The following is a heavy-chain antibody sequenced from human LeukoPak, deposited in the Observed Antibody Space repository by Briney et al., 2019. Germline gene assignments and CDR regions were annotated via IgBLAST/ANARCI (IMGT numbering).Heavy chain of an antibody. CDR3: ARISLFDYYYGMDV. V-gene: IGHV7-4-1*02. J-gene: IGHJ6*02. CDR2: INTNTGNP. CDR1: GYTFTSYA. D-gene: IGHD3-16*02. Sequence: ASVKVSCKASGYTFTSYAMNWVRQAPGQGLEWMGWINTNTGNPTYAQGFTGRFVFSLDTSVSTAYLQISSLKAEDTAVYYCARISLFDYYYGMDVWGQGTTVTVSS.